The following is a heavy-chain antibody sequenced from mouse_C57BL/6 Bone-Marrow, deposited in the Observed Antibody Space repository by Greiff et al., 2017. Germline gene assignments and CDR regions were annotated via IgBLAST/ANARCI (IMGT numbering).Heavy chain of an antibody. Sequence: DVKLVESGPGLAKPSQTLSLTCSVTGYSITSDYWNWIRKFPGNKLEYMGYISYSGSTYYNPSLKSRISITRDTSKNQYYLQLNSVTTEDTATYYCARRGNGDYPYYAMDYWGQGTSVTVSS. J-gene: IGHJ4*01. D-gene: IGHD2-13*01. CDR3: ARRGNGDYPYYAMDY. CDR1: GYSITSDY. CDR2: ISYSGST. V-gene: IGHV3-8*01.